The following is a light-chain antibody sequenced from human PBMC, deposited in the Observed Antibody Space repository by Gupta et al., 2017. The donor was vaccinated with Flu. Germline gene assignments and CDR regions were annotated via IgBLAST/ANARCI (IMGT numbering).Light chain of an antibody. Sequence: SYVLTQPPSVSVAPGQTARFACGGNNIGSKGVHWYQQKPGQDPVLVVYDDTARPSGIPERFSGSNSGNTATLTISRVEAGDEADYYCQVWDSNSDHVVFGGGTKLTVL. J-gene: IGLJ2*01. CDR1: NIGSKG. CDR3: QVWDSNSDHVV. CDR2: DDT. V-gene: IGLV3-21*02.